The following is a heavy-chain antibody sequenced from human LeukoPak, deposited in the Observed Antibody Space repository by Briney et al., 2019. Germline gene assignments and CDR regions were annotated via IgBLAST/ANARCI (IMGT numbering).Heavy chain of an antibody. CDR2: ISYGGSNK. J-gene: IGHJ4*02. D-gene: IGHD3-22*01. Sequence: PGGSLRLSCAASGFTFSSYAMHWVRQAPGKGLEWVAVISYGGSNKYYADSVKGRFTISRDNSKNTLYLQMNSLRAEDTAVYYCAKDEYYDSSGYYGYWGQGTLVTVSS. CDR1: GFTFSSYA. V-gene: IGHV3-30-3*01. CDR3: AKDEYYDSSGYYGY.